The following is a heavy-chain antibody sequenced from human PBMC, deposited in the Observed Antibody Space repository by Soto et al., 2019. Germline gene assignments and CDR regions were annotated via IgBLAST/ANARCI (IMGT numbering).Heavy chain of an antibody. CDR3: ARTRVKSYYCDMDV. CDR2: IDWDDDK. Sequence: SGPTLVNPTQTLTLTCTFSGFSLSTSGMCVSWIRQPPGKALEWLALIDWDDDKYYSTSLKTRLTISKDTSKNQVVHTMTNMDPVHTPTHYRARTRVKSYYCDMDVFDRGTT. J-gene: IGHJ6*02. CDR1: GFSLSTSGMC. V-gene: IGHV2-70*01. D-gene: IGHD3-3*01.